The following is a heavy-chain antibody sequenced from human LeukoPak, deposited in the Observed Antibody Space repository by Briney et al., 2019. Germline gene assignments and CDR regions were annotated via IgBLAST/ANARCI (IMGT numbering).Heavy chain of an antibody. J-gene: IGHJ5*02. Sequence: SETLSLTCTVSGGSISSYYWSWIRQPPGKGLEWIGYIYYSGSTNYNPSLKSRVTISVDTSKNQFSLKLSSVTAAYTAVYYCARGETSSSWYQDDTNWFDPWGQGTLVTVSS. CDR2: IYYSGST. CDR3: ARGETSSSWYQDDTNWFDP. V-gene: IGHV4-59*01. CDR1: GGSISSYY. D-gene: IGHD6-13*01.